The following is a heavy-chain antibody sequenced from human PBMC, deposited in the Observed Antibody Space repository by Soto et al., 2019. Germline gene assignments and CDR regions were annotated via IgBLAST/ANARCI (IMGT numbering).Heavy chain of an antibody. CDR1: GCSISSSSYY. J-gene: IGHJ3*02. CDR3: ARQRRPTMDYYDSSGYAFDI. Sequence: SETLSLTCPVSGCSISSSSYYWGWIRQPPGKGLEWIGSIYYSGSTYYNPSLKSRVTISVDTSKNQFSLKLSSVTAADTAVYYCARQRRPTMDYYDSSGYAFDIWGQGTMVTVSS. V-gene: IGHV4-39*01. CDR2: IYYSGST. D-gene: IGHD3-22*01.